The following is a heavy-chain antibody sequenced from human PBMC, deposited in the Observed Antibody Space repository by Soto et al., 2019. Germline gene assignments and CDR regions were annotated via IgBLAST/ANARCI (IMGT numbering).Heavy chain of an antibody. J-gene: IGHJ1*01. CDR3: AKDQNYDFWSGPISDEYFQH. CDR1: GFTFSSYA. V-gene: IGHV3-23*01. Sequence: EVQLLESGGGLVQPGGSLILSCAASGFTFSSYAMSWVRQAPGKGLEWVSALSGSGGSTYYADSVKGRFTISRDKSKNTLYLQMNSLRAEDTAVYYCAKDQNYDFWSGPISDEYFQHWGQGTLVTVSS. D-gene: IGHD3-3*01. CDR2: LSGSGGST.